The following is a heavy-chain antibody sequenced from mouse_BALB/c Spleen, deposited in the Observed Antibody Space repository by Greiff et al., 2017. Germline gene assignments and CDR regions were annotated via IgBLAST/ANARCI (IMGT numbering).Heavy chain of an antibody. Sequence: VQLKESGPGLVKPSQSLSLTCSVTGYSITSGYYWNWIRQFPGNKLEWMGYISYDGSNNYNPSLKNRISITRDTSKNQFFLKLNSVTTEDTATYYCAKAGGYWYFDVWGAGTTVTVSS. V-gene: IGHV3-6*02. CDR3: AKAGGYWYFDV. CDR1: GYSITSGYY. D-gene: IGHD4-1*01. CDR2: ISYDGSN. J-gene: IGHJ1*01.